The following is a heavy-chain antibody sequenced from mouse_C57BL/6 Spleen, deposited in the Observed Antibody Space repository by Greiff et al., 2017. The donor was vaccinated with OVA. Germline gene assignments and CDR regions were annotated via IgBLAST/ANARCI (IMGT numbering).Heavy chain of an antibody. CDR3: GTGTSYFDY. V-gene: IGHV1-69*01. Sequence: QVQLQQPGAELVMPGASVKLSCKASGYTFTSYWMHWVKQRPGQGLEWIGEIDPSDSYTNYNQKFKGKSTLTVDKSSSTAYMQLSSLTSEDSAVYYCGTGTSYFDYWGQGTTLTVSS. J-gene: IGHJ2*01. CDR1: GYTFTSYW. D-gene: IGHD4-1*01. CDR2: IDPSDSYT.